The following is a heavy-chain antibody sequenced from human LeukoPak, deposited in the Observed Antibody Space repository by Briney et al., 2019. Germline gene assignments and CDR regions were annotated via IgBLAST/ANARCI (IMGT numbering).Heavy chain of an antibody. V-gene: IGHV3-23*01. CDR3: AKGTTMVRGVIITFDD. D-gene: IGHD3-10*01. CDR1: GFTFSTYV. Sequence: PGGSLRLSCAASGFTFSTYVMSWVRQAPGKGLEWVSAISGTGGSTYYADSVKGRFTISRDISMTTLFLQMDSLRAEDTAVYYCAKGTTMVRGVIITFDDWGQGTLVTVSS. CDR2: ISGTGGST. J-gene: IGHJ4*02.